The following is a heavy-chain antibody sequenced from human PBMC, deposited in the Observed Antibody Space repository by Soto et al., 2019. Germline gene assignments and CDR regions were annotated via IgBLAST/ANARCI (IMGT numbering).Heavy chain of an antibody. CDR2: INPATGAA. V-gene: IGHV1-2*02. Sequence: QLHLVQSGAVVKKPGASVTVSCSASGYPVTAYYMHWVRQAPGRGLEWMGGINPATGAAKSTQTVPGRGTLSRDKSTGTEFRERSCLTVEETAVFSCARGGGVGVAASAAFDMWGQGTLVTVSS. CDR1: GYPVTAYY. J-gene: IGHJ3*02. CDR3: ARGGGVGVAASAAFDM. D-gene: IGHD3-3*01.